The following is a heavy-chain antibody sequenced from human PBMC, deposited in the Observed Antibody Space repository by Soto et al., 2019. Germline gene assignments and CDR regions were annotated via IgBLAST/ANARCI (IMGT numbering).Heavy chain of an antibody. CDR2: INHSGST. V-gene: IGHV4-34*01. CDR3: ARGGNSSSWYGFDP. J-gene: IGHJ5*02. Sequence: QVQLQQWGAGLLKPSETLSLTCAVYGGSFSGYYWSWIRQPPGKGLEWIGEINHSGSTNYNPSLKSRVTIEVDTSKNQFSLQLSSVTAANTAVYYCARGGNSSSWYGFDPWGQGTLVTVSS. CDR1: GGSFSGYY. D-gene: IGHD6-13*01.